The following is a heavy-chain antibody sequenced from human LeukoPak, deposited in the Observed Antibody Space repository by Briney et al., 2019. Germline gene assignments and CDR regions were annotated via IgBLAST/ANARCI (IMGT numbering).Heavy chain of an antibody. J-gene: IGHJ4*02. CDR1: GFTFSNYG. D-gene: IGHD1-7*01. CDR3: AKDLELYFAFDY. Sequence: GGSLRLSCAASGFTFSNYGMHWVRQAPGKGLEWVAFIRLDGSNRYYVDSVGGRFTISRDNSKNTLYLQMNSLRTDDTAVNYCAKDLELYFAFDYWGQGTLVTVSS. V-gene: IGHV3-30*02. CDR2: IRLDGSNR.